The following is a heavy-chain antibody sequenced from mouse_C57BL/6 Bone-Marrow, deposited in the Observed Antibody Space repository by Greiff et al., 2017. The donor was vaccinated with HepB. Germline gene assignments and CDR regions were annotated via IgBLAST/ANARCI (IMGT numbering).Heavy chain of an antibody. J-gene: IGHJ1*03. D-gene: IGHD4-1*01. V-gene: IGHV5-16*01. CDR3: ARDNCWDWYFDV. CDR2: INYDGSST. CDR1: GFTFSDYY. Sequence: EVMLVESEGGLVQPGSSMKLSCTASGFTFSDYYMAWVRQVPEKGLEWVANINYDGSSTYYLDSLKSRFIISRDNAKNILYLQMSSLKSEDTATYYCARDNCWDWYFDVWGTGTTVTVSS.